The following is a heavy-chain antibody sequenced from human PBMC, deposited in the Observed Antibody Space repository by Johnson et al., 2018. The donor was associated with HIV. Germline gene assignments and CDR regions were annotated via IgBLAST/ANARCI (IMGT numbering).Heavy chain of an antibody. Sequence: MQLVESGGGLEQPGGSLRLSCAASGITFSSYAMSWVRQAPGKGLEWVSGINWNGGSTGYADSVKGRFTISRDNAKNSLYLQMNSLRAEDTAVYYCARDGMAATKANIWGQGTMVTVSS. V-gene: IGHV3-20*04. CDR3: ARDGMAATKANI. CDR1: GITFSSYA. CDR2: INWNGGST. D-gene: IGHD1-14*01. J-gene: IGHJ3*02.